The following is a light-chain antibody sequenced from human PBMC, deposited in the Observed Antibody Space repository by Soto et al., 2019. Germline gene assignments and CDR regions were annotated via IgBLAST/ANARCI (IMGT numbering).Light chain of an antibody. CDR3: QQYGSLSWT. Sequence: EIVFTQSPGTLSLSPGERATLSCRASQSVGSDFLAWYQQKPGQAPRIIIFGASGRATGIPDRFSGSGSGTDFTLTISRLEPEDFAVYYCQQYGSLSWTFGQGTKVDI. CDR2: GAS. V-gene: IGKV3-20*01. J-gene: IGKJ1*01. CDR1: QSVGSDF.